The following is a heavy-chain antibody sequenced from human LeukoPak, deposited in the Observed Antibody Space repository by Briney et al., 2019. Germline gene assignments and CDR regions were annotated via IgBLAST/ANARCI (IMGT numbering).Heavy chain of an antibody. Sequence: GASVKVSCKASGYTFTYYYMQWVRQAPGQGLEWMGWINPNSGGTNYAQKFQGRVTMTRDTSISTAYMELSRLRSDDTAVYYCARDKAGIAAAGTSWFDPWGQGTLVTVSS. D-gene: IGHD6-13*01. CDR1: GYTFTYYY. V-gene: IGHV1-2*02. CDR2: INPNSGGT. CDR3: ARDKAGIAAAGTSWFDP. J-gene: IGHJ5*02.